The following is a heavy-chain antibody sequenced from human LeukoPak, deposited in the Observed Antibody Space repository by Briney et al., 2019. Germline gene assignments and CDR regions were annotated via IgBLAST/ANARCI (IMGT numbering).Heavy chain of an antibody. J-gene: IGHJ4*02. CDR2: ISSSGGST. V-gene: IGHV3-23*01. Sequence: GSLRLSCAASGFTFSSYAMNWVRQAPGKGLEWVSGISSSGGSTSYADSVKGRFTISRDNSKNTLYLQMNSLGAEDTAVYYCANPRDSSTWYTFDYWGQGTLVTVSS. D-gene: IGHD6-13*01. CDR3: ANPRDSSTWYTFDY. CDR1: GFTFSSYA.